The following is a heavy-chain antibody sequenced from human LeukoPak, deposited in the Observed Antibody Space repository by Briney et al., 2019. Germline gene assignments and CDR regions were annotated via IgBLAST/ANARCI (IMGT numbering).Heavy chain of an antibody. CDR2: IGGGAGGST. J-gene: IGHJ4*02. D-gene: IGHD3-22*01. CDR1: GFTFTFYA. CDR3: ARYHYYDTSGCSKARVGFDF. Sequence: GGSLRLSCAASGFTFTFYAMSWVRQAPGKGLEWVSDIGGGAGGSTFSAASVRGRFTISRDDSRNTLFLQMNSLRAEDTAIYYCARYHYYDTSGCSKARVGFDFWGQGTLVTVSS. V-gene: IGHV3-23*01.